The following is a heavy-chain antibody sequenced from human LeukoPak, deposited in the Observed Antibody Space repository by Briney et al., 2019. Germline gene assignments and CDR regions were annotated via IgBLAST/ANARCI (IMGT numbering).Heavy chain of an antibody. J-gene: IGHJ3*02. CDR1: GFTFDDYA. V-gene: IGHV3-9*01. D-gene: IGHD3-3*01. CDR3: AKDVWRGPFDAFDI. Sequence: GGSLRLSCAASGFTFDDYAMYWVRHAPGKGLEWVSSITWNSGSKVYADSVKGRFTISRDNAKNSLYLQMNSLRVEDTAFYYCAKDVWRGPFDAFDIWGQGTMVTVSS. CDR2: ITWNSGSK.